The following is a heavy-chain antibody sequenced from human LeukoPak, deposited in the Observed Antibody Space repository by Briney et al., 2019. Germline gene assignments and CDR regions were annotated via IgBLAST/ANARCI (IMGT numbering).Heavy chain of an antibody. D-gene: IGHD3-10*01. CDR2: IRYDGSNK. J-gene: IGHJ4*02. Sequence: GGSLRLSCAASGFTFSSYGMHWVRQAPGKGLEWVAFIRYDGSNKYYADSVKGRFTISRDNSKNTLYLQMNSLRAEDTAVYYCARVYYYGSGSQGNDYWCQGTLVTVSS. CDR1: GFTFSSYG. V-gene: IGHV3-30*02. CDR3: ARVYYYGSGSQGNDY.